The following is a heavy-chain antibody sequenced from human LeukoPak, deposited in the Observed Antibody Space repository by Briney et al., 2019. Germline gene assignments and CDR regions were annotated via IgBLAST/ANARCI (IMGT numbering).Heavy chain of an antibody. V-gene: IGHV4-59*01. Sequence: SETLSLTCTVSGGSIGRFYWSWIRQPPGKGLEWIGYIFHSGTTNYNPSLESRVTISVDTSKNQFSLTLTAVTAADTAVYYCARGLHSSYARGGSDSWGRGILVPVSS. J-gene: IGHJ5*01. D-gene: IGHD3-16*01. CDR3: ARGLHSSYARGGSDS. CDR2: IFHSGTT. CDR1: GGSIGRFY.